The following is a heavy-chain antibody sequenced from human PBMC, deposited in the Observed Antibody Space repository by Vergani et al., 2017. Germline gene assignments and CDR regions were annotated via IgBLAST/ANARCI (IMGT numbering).Heavy chain of an antibody. Sequence: EVQLVQSGAEVKKPGESLKISCKGSGYSFTSYWIGWVRQMPGKGLEWRGIIYPGDSDTRYSPSFQGKVTISADKSISNAYLQWSSLKASYTAMYYCARLHCSGGSCYYRGAFDIWGQGTMVTVSS. CDR1: GYSFTSYW. D-gene: IGHD2-15*01. CDR2: IYPGDSDT. CDR3: ARLHCSGGSCYYRGAFDI. V-gene: IGHV5-51*01. J-gene: IGHJ3*02.